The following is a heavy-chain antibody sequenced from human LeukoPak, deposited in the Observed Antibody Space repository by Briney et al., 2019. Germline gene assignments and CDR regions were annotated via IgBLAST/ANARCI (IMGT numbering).Heavy chain of an antibody. CDR2: ISSSSSYI. CDR3: ARPRYDFWSGSMDYYYMDV. D-gene: IGHD3-3*01. J-gene: IGHJ6*03. CDR1: GFTFSSYS. V-gene: IGHV3-21*04. Sequence: PGGSLRLSCAASGFTFSSYSMNWVRQAPGKGLEWVSSISSSSSYIYYADSVKGRFTISRDNAKNSLYLQMNSLRAEDTAVYYCARPRYDFWSGSMDYYYMDVWGKGTTVTISS.